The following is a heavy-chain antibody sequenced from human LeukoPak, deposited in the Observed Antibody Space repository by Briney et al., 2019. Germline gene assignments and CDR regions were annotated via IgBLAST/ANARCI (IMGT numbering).Heavy chain of an antibody. D-gene: IGHD1-26*01. V-gene: IGHV4-59*01. CDR3: ARGGSIVGATPHDTFDI. J-gene: IGHJ3*02. CDR1: GASITRYY. Sequence: SETLSLTCTASGASITRYYWSWIRQPPGKGLEWIGYMYYSGSTNYNPSLKSRVTISLDTSKNQFSLKLRSVTAADTAVYYCARGGSIVGATPHDTFDIWGQGTMVTVSS. CDR2: MYYSGST.